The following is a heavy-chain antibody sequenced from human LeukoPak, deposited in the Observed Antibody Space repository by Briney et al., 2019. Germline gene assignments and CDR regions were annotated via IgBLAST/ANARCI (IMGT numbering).Heavy chain of an antibody. CDR2: IYHSGST. CDR1: GGSISSGGYY. V-gene: IGHV4-30-2*01. D-gene: IGHD3-9*01. CDR3: ASLGRPEGLAYYDILTGYNDY. J-gene: IGHJ4*02. Sequence: PSETLSLTCTVSGGSISSGGYYGSWIRQPPGKGLEWIGYIYHSGSTYYNPSLKSRVTISVDRSKNQFSLKLSSVTAADTAVYYCASLGRPEGLAYYDILTGYNDYWGQGTLVTVSS.